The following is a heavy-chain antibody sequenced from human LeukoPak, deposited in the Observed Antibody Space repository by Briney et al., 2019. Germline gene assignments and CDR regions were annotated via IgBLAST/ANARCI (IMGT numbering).Heavy chain of an antibody. CDR1: GGSISSYY. V-gene: IGHV4-59*01. CDR2: IYYSGST. CDR3: ARIVVPAAIGSDWFDP. D-gene: IGHD2-2*01. J-gene: IGHJ5*02. Sequence: PSETLSLTCTVSGGSISSYYWSWIRQPPGKGLEWIGYIYYSGSTNYNPSLKSRVTISVDTSKNQFSLKLSSVTAADTAVYYCARIVVPAAIGSDWFDPWGQGTLVTVSS.